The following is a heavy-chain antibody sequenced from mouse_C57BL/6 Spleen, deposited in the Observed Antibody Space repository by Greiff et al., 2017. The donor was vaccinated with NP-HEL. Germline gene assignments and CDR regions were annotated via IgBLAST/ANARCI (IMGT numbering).Heavy chain of an antibody. D-gene: IGHD1-1*01. J-gene: IGHJ2*01. CDR1: GYTFTSYW. Sequence: VQLQQSGAELAKPGASVKLSCKASGYTFTSYWMHWVKQRPGQGLEWIGYINPSSGYTKYNQKFKDKATLTVDKSSSTAYMQLSSLTSEDSAVYYCARITTVDYFDYWGQGTTLTVSS. CDR2: INPSSGYT. CDR3: ARITTVDYFDY. V-gene: IGHV1-7*01.